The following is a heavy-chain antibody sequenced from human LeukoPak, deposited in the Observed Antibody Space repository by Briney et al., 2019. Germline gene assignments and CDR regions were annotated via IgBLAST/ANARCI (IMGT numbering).Heavy chain of an antibody. V-gene: IGHV4-4*07. CDR2: IYTSGST. CDR1: GGSISSYY. J-gene: IGHJ4*02. D-gene: IGHD2-2*02. Sequence: SETLYLTCTVSGGSISSYYWSWVRQPAVKGLEWIGRIYTSGSTNYNPSLKSRVTMSVDTSKNQFSLKLSSVTAADTAVYYCARDNCSSTSCYNNYFDYWGQGTLVTVSS. CDR3: ARDNCSSTSCYNNYFDY.